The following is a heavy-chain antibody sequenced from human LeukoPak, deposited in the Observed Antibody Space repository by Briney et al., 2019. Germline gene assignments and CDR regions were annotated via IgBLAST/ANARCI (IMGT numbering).Heavy chain of an antibody. Sequence: GGSLRLSCAASGFTFSDYFMGWIRQAPGKGLEWVSYITDNGRKTYYADSVKGRFTISRDNAKYSLYLQINRLRDEDTAVYYCARNIYFYYSSGYYFPGGKDFRGQGTLVNGSS. V-gene: IGHV3-11*04. CDR2: ITDNGRKT. D-gene: IGHD3-22*01. CDR3: ARNIYFYYSSGYYFPGGKDF. J-gene: IGHJ4*02. CDR1: GFTFSDYF.